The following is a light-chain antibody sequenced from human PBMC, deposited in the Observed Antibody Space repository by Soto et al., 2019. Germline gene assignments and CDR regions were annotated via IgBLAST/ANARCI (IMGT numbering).Light chain of an antibody. CDR3: TQRSNWIA. Sequence: EIVLTQSLATLSLSPRERATLSCRASQSVSSYLAWYQQKPGQAPRLLIYDASNRATGIPARFSGSGSGTDFTLTISSLEPEDFAVYYCTQRSNWIAFGQGTRLEIK. V-gene: IGKV3-11*01. CDR1: QSVSSY. CDR2: DAS. J-gene: IGKJ5*01.